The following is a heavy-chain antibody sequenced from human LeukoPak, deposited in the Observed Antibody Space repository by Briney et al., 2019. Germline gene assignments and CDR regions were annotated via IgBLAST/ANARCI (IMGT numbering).Heavy chain of an antibody. CDR1: GYSFTDYF. J-gene: IGHJ3*02. Sequence: GASVRVSCKASGYSFTDYFLYGARQAPGQGLEWMGRINPDAGDTNYAQTFQGRITMTRDTSISTAYMELSSLKSDDTAVYYCARLSTATRHWLAASDIWGQGTVVTVSS. CDR2: INPDAGDT. CDR3: ARLSTATRHWLAASDI. D-gene: IGHD6-19*01. V-gene: IGHV1-2*06.